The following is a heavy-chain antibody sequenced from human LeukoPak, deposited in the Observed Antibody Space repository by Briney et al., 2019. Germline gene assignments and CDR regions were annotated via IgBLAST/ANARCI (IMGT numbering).Heavy chain of an antibody. CDR3: ARQPTMIVVAKGAFDI. J-gene: IGHJ3*02. V-gene: IGHV4-59*08. D-gene: IGHD3-22*01. CDR1: GGSISSYY. CDR2: IYYSGST. Sequence: SETLSLTCTVSGGSISSYYWSWIRQPPGKGLEWIGYIYYSGSTNYNPSLKSRVTISVDTSKNQFSLKLSSVTAADTAVYYCARQPTMIVVAKGAFDIWGQGTMVTVSS.